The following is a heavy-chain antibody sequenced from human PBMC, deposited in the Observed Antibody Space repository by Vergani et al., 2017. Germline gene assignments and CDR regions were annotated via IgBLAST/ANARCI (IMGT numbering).Heavy chain of an antibody. Sequence: QVQVVQSGAEVKKSGAAVKVSCKTSGYTFSNYYMHWVRQAPGQGLEGIGIINPSGGHTNYAQKFQGRVTMTRDTSTSTVYMELSSLRSEDTAIYYCARGDYGILTDYRYWGQGTLVTVSA. CDR1: GYTFSNYY. V-gene: IGHV1-46*03. J-gene: IGHJ4*02. CDR2: INPSGGHT. CDR3: ARGDYGILTDYRY. D-gene: IGHD3-9*01.